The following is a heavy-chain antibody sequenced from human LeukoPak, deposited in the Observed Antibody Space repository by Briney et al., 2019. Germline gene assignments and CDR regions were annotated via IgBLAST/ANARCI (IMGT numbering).Heavy chain of an antibody. V-gene: IGHV1-69*13. CDR1: GGTFISYA. D-gene: IGHD5-18*01. CDR3: ARDPTGYSYGPRYQKYYYYYGMDV. J-gene: IGHJ6*02. Sequence: ASVKVSCKASGGTFISYAISWVRQAPGQGLEWMGGIIPIFGTANYAQKLQGRVTITADESTSTAYMELSSLRSEDTAVYYCARDPTGYSYGPRYQKYYYYYGMDVWGQGTTVTVSS. CDR2: IIPIFGTA.